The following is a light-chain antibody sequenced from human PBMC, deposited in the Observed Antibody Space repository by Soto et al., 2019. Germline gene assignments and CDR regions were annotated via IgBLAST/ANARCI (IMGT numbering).Light chain of an antibody. Sequence: SALTQPASVSGSPGQSITISCTGTSSDVGGYNYVSWYQQHPGKAPKLVIYDVSNRPSGVSNRFSGSKSGNTASLTISGLQAEDEADYYCSSYTSSSTLDVFGTGTKVTVL. V-gene: IGLV2-14*01. CDR3: SSYTSSSTLDV. CDR1: SSDVGGYNY. J-gene: IGLJ1*01. CDR2: DVS.